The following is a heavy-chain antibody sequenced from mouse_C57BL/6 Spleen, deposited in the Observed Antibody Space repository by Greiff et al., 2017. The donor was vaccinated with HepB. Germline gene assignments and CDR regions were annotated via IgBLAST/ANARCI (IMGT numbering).Heavy chain of an antibody. CDR2: IYPGDGDT. J-gene: IGHJ1*03. D-gene: IGHD2-12*01. Sequence: VQLQQSGPELVKPGASVKISCKASGYAFSSSWMNWVKQRPGKGLEWIGRIYPGDGDTNYNGKFKGKATLTADKSSSTAYMQLSRLTSEDSAVYFCARGEVTTWYFDVWGTGTTVTVSS. V-gene: IGHV1-82*01. CDR3: ARGEVTTWYFDV. CDR1: GYAFSSSW.